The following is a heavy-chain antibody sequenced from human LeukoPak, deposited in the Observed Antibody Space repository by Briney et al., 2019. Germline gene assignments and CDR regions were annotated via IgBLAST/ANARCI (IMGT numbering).Heavy chain of an antibody. CDR1: GYSFSSYW. Sequence: LGESLKISCKGSGYSFSSYWIAWVRQMPGKGLEWMGIIYPGDSDTRYSPSFQGQVTISADKSISTAYLQWSSLKASDTAMYYCARHRGYSYGLSGWFDPWGQGTLVTVSS. J-gene: IGHJ5*02. D-gene: IGHD5-18*01. CDR3: ARHRGYSYGLSGWFDP. CDR2: IYPGDSDT. V-gene: IGHV5-51*01.